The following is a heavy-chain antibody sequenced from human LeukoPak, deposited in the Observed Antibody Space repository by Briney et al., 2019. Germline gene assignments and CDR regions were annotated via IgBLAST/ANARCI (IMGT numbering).Heavy chain of an antibody. CDR3: ARQPYMLGAYYFDY. D-gene: IGHD1-26*01. CDR1: GDSIRSSSYY. V-gene: IGHV4-39*01. CDR2: IYYSGIT. J-gene: IGHJ4*02. Sequence: SETLSLTCTVSGDSIRSSSYYWGWIRQPPGKGLEWIGSIYYSGITYDNPSLKSRVTISVDTSKNQFSLKLGSVTAADTAVYYCARQPYMLGAYYFDYWGQGTLVTVSS.